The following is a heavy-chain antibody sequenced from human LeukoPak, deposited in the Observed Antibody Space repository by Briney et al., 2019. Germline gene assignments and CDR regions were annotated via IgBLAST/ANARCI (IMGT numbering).Heavy chain of an antibody. Sequence: ASVKVSCKASGYTFTSYDINWVRQATGQGLEWMGWMNPNSGNTGYAQKFQGRVTMTRNTSISTAYMELSSLRSEDTAVYYCASRDTTMVRGALETHYYGMDVWGQGTTVTVSS. D-gene: IGHD3-10*01. CDR3: ASRDTTMVRGALETHYYGMDV. V-gene: IGHV1-8*01. J-gene: IGHJ6*02. CDR1: GYTFTSYD. CDR2: MNPNSGNT.